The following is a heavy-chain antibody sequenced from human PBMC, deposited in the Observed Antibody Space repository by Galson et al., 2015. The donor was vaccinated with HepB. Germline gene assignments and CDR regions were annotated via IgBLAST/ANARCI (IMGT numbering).Heavy chain of an antibody. CDR1: GGTFSSYA. V-gene: IGHV1-69*13. Sequence: SVKVSCKASGGTFSSYAISWVQQAPGQGLEWMGGIIPTFGTANHAQKFQGRVTITRDESTSTAYLELSSLRSEDTAVYYCARARKENGVVPAAIRGSGAFDIWGQGRMVTVSS. J-gene: IGHJ3*02. CDR3: ARARKENGVVPAAIRGSGAFDI. D-gene: IGHD2-2*02. CDR2: IIPTFGTA.